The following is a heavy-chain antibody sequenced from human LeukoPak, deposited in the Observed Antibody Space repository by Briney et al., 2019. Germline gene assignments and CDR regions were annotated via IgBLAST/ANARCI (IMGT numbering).Heavy chain of an antibody. CDR3: AGSYGSASISNGMDV. J-gene: IGHJ6*02. Sequence: PSETLSLTCTVSGGSISSGAFYWSWIRQHPGKGLEWIGYTYYSGSTYYNPSLRSRVTISVGTSKNQFSLKLSSVTAADTAVYYCAGSYGSASISNGMDVWGQGTTVTVSS. CDR1: GGSISSGAFY. CDR2: TYYSGST. D-gene: IGHD1-26*01. V-gene: IGHV4-31*03.